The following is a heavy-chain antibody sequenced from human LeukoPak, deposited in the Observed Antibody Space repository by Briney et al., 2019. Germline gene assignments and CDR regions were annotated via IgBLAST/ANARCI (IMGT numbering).Heavy chain of an antibody. V-gene: IGHV3-9*01. CDR2: ISWNSGSI. J-gene: IGHJ6*02. D-gene: IGHD4-23*01. CDR3: ARDSYVGNSAGIDV. CDR1: GFTFDDYA. Sequence: GRSLRLSCAASGFTFDDYAMHWVRQAPGKGLEWVSGISWNSGSIGYADSVKGRFTISRDNAKNSLYLQMNSLRAEDTAVYYCARDSYVGNSAGIDVWGQGGTVTVSS.